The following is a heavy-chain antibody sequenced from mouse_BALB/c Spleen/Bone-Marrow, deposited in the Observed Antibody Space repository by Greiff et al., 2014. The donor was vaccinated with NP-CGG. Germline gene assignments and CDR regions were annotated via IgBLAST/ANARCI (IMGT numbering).Heavy chain of an antibody. J-gene: IGHJ4*01. CDR2: IYPGDGDT. D-gene: IGHD1-1*01. CDR1: GYAFSSSW. Sequence: QVQLQQSGPELVKPGASVKISCTGSGYAFSSSWMNWVKQRPGQGLEWIGRIYPGDGDTNSNGRFKGTATLTADRSSNTAYMQLNSMTPVDSAVYFCARSAYYGSSYGAIDYWGQGTSVTVSS. V-gene: IGHV1-82*01. CDR3: ARSAYYGSSYGAIDY.